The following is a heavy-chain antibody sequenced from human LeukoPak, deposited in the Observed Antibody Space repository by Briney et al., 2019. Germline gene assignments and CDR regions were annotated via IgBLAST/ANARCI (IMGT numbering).Heavy chain of an antibody. CDR2: IYYSGTT. J-gene: IGHJ4*02. Sequence: SETLSLTCTVSGGSISSNSEYCDWIRQPPGKGLEWIGNIYYSGTTYYNPSLKSRVTISVDTSKSQFSLKLSSVTAADTAVYYCARPYGGNPGYFDYWGQGTLVTVSS. CDR1: GGSISSNSEY. D-gene: IGHD4-23*01. V-gene: IGHV4-39*01. CDR3: ARPYGGNPGYFDY.